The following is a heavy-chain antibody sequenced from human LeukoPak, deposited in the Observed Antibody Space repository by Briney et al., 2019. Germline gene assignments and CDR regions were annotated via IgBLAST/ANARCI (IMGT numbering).Heavy chain of an antibody. J-gene: IGHJ4*02. CDR1: GGSISSSNW. CDR2: IYHSGST. V-gene: IGHV4-4*02. CDR3: ASAKFEDSSGYIYFDY. D-gene: IGHD3-22*01. Sequence: SETLSLTCAVSGGSISSSNWWSWVRQPPGKGLEWIGEIYHSGSTNYNPSLKSRVTISVDKSKNQFSLKLSSVTAADTAVYYCASAKFEDSSGYIYFDYWGQGTLVTVSS.